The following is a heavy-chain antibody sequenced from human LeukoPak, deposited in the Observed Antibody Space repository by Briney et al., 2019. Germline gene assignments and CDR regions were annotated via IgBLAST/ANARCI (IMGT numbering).Heavy chain of an antibody. CDR1: GGSISSYY. Sequence: PSETLSLTCTVSGGSISSYYWSWIRQPPGKGLEWIGYIYYSGSTNYNPSPKSRVTISVDTSKNQFSLKLSSVTAADTAVYYCARGPLYRNYALDHWYFDLWGRGTLVTVSS. J-gene: IGHJ2*01. CDR3: ARGPLYRNYALDHWYFDL. V-gene: IGHV4-59*01. CDR2: IYYSGST. D-gene: IGHD1-14*01.